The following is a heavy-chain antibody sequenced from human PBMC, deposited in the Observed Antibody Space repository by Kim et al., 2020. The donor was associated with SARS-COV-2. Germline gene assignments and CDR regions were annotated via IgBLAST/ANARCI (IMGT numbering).Heavy chain of an antibody. CDR3: ARWYSSGWSYGMDV. V-gene: IGHV3-48*02. CDR2: ISSSSSTI. CDR1: GFTFSSYS. D-gene: IGHD6-19*01. J-gene: IGHJ6*02. Sequence: GGSLRLSCAASGFTFSSYSMNWVRQAPGKGLEWVSYISSSSSTIYYADSVKGRFTISRDNAKNSLYLQMNSLRDEDTAVYYCARWYSSGWSYGMDVWGQGTTVTVSS.